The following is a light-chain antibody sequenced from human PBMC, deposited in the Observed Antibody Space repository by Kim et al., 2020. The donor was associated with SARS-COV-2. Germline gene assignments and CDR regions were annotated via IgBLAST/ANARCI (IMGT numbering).Light chain of an antibody. Sequence: SLSPGERATLDCRASQSVSSHFAWYQQKPGQAPRLLIYDTSDRATGIPARFSGSGSGTDFTLTISSLEPEDFAVYYCQQRSTWPVFGGGTKVDIK. CDR1: QSVSSH. CDR3: QQRSTWPV. J-gene: IGKJ4*01. V-gene: IGKV3-11*01. CDR2: DTS.